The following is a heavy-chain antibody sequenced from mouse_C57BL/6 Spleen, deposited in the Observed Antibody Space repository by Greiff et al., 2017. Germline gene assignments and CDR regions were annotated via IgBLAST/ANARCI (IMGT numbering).Heavy chain of an antibody. D-gene: IGHD2-4*01. CDR1: GYTFTSYW. J-gene: IGHJ4*01. Sequence: QVQLQQPGAELVKPGASVKLSCKASGYTFTSYWMHWVKQRPGQGLEWIGMIHPNSGSTNYNEKFKSKATLTVDKSSSTAYMQLSSLTSEDSAVYYCARRTVYDYDDAMDYWGQGTSVTVSS. CDR3: ARRTVYDYDDAMDY. CDR2: IHPNSGST. V-gene: IGHV1-64*01.